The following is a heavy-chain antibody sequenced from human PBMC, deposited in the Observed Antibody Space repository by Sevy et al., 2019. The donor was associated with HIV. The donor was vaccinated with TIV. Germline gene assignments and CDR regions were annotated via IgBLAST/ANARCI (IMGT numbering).Heavy chain of an antibody. CDR2: ITGSSDYI. CDR1: GFSFSNYN. V-gene: IGHV3-21*06. CDR3: AKWDADRRWYFDY. D-gene: IGHD1-26*01. Sequence: GGSLRLSCAASGFSFSNYNMNWVRQAPGKGLEWVSSITGSSDYIYYADSVRGRFTIYRDNAKNSLYLRMNSLKTEDAAVYYCAKWDADRRWYFDYWGQGILVTVSS. J-gene: IGHJ4*02.